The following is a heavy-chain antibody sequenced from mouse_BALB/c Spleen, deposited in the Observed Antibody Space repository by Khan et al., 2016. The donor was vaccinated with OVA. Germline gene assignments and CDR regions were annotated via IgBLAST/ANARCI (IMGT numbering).Heavy chain of an antibody. CDR2: IGPGSSNA. CDR3: AREKYYGRSCYAIDY. V-gene: IGHV1S41*01. CDR1: GYTFTSYW. J-gene: IGHJ4*01. D-gene: IGHD1-1*01. Sequence: DLVKPGASVKLSCKASGYTFTSYWINWIKQRPGQGLEWIGRIGPGSSNAYYNDMFKDKATLTVDTSSNTAYIQLSSLSSEDSAVYFCAREKYYGRSCYAIDYGGQGTSVTVSA.